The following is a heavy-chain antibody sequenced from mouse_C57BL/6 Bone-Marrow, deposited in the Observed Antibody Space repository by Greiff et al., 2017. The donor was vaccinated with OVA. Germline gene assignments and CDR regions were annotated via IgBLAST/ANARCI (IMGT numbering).Heavy chain of an antibody. CDR1: GYTFTSYW. Sequence: QVQLQQPGAELVKPGASVKMSCKASGYTFTSYWITWVKQRPGQGLEWIGDIYPGSGSTNYNEKFKSKAILTVDTSSSTAYMQLSSLTSEDSAVSYCARGDAGSGYAYWGQGTTLTVSA. CDR2: IYPGSGST. CDR3: ARGDAGSGYAY. V-gene: IGHV1-55*01. J-gene: IGHJ2*01. D-gene: IGHD1-1*01.